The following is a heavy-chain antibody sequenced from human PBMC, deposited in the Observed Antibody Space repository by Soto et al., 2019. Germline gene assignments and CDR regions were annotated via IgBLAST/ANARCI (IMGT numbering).Heavy chain of an antibody. CDR1: GVTFSTSG. Sequence: QVQLVQSGAEVKKPGSSLKVSCKTSGVTFSTSGISWVRQGPGQGLEWMGGIIPLFGTPKYARKFQGRVSITAGSSATTTDPEMGGLSSERKGIYYLAGGGPSICGCGNCFPLDSPFDSWGQGAQVRVSP. D-gene: IGHD2-21*01. CDR3: AGGGPSICGCGNCFPLDSPFDS. V-gene: IGHV1-69*06. J-gene: IGHJ5*01. CDR2: IIPLFGTP.